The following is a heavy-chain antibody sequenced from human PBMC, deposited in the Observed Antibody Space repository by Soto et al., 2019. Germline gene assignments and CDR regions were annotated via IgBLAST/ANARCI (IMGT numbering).Heavy chain of an antibody. D-gene: IGHD2-21*02. CDR3: ATYPLNCGGDCYDAFDI. J-gene: IGHJ3*02. Sequence: GESLKISCKGSGYSFTSYWIGWVRQMPGKGLGWMGISNPGDSDTSYSPSVQGQVPISADKSISTAYLQWSSLKASDTAMYYCATYPLNCGGDCYDAFDIWGQGTMVTVSS. CDR2: SNPGDSDT. CDR1: GYSFTSYW. V-gene: IGHV5-51*01.